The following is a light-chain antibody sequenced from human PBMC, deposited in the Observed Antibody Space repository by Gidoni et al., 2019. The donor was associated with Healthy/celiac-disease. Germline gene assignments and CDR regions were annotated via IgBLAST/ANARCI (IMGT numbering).Light chain of an antibody. J-gene: IGLJ2*01. Sequence: QSVLTQPPSASGTPGQRVTIPCSGSRSNTGSNTVNWYQQLPGTAPKLLIYSNNQRPSGVPDRFSGSKSGTSASLAISGLQSEDEADYYCAAWDDSLNGVVFGGGTKLTVL. CDR2: SNN. CDR3: AAWDDSLNGVV. V-gene: IGLV1-44*01. CDR1: RSNTGSNT.